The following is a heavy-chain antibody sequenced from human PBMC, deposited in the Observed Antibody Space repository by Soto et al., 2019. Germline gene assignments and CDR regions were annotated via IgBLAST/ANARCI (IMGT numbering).Heavy chain of an antibody. V-gene: IGHV3-23*01. CDR3: AKGDVLRYFAWLSGLAYDI. Sequence: PGGSLRLSCAASGFTFSSYAMSWVRQAPGKGLEWGSAISGSGGSTYYADSVKGRFTISRDNSKNTRYLQMNSLRAEDTAVYYCAKGDVLRYFAWLSGLAYDIWGQGTMVTVSS. D-gene: IGHD3-9*01. CDR2: ISGSGGST. CDR1: GFTFSSYA. J-gene: IGHJ3*02.